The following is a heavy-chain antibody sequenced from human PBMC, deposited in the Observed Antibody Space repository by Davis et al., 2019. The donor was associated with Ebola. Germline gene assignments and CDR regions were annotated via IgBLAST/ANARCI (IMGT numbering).Heavy chain of an antibody. CDR1: GFTFSSFE. V-gene: IGHV3-30*18. J-gene: IGHJ5*02. CDR2: ISYDGSNK. Sequence: GESLKISCAASGFTFSSFEMNWVRQAPGKGLEWVAVISYDGSNKYYADSVKGRFTISRDNSKNTLYLQMNSLRAEDTAVYYCAKDHPPGSIVAAAGIGWFDPWGQGTLVTVSS. CDR3: AKDHPPGSIVAAAGIGWFDP. D-gene: IGHD6-13*01.